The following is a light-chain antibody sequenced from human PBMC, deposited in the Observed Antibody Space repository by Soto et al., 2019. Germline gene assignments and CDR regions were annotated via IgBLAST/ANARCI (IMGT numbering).Light chain of an antibody. CDR3: CSLTNGATWV. Sequence: QSALTQPDSVSGSPGQSITISCTGTNSDVGSHKFVSWYQQYPGKAPKLLIYEASKRPSGLSNRFSGSKSGNTASLTISGLRAEDEADYYCCSLTNGATWVFGGGTKLTVL. J-gene: IGLJ3*02. CDR2: EAS. CDR1: NSDVGSHKF. V-gene: IGLV2-23*01.